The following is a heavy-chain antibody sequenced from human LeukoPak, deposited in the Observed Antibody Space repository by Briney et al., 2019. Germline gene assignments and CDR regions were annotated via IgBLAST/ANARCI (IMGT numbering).Heavy chain of an antibody. D-gene: IGHD3-9*01. V-gene: IGHV3-23*01. J-gene: IGHJ4*02. CDR1: GFTFSSYA. Sequence: GGSLRLSCAASGFTFSSYAMSWVRQAPGKGLEWVSAISGSGGSTYYADSVKGRFTISRDNSKNTLYLQMNTLRAEDTAVYFCAKDSSNYFDWSHVTYWGQGTLVTVSS. CDR3: AKDSSNYFDWSHVTY. CDR2: ISGSGGST.